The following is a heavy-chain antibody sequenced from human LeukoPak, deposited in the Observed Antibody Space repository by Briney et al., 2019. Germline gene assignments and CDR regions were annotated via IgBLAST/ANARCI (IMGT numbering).Heavy chain of an antibody. CDR1: GGSISSYY. CDR3: ARSGSGSYYNY. CDR2: IYYSGST. J-gene: IGHJ4*02. V-gene: IGHV4-59*01. D-gene: IGHD3-10*01. Sequence: SETLSLTCTVSGGSISSYYWSWIRRPPGKGLEWIGYIYYSGSTNYNPSLKSRVTISVDTSKNQFSLKLSSVTAADTAVYYCARSGSGSYYNYWGQGTLVTVSS.